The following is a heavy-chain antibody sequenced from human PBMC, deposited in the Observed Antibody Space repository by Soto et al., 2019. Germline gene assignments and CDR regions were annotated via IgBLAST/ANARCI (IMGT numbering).Heavy chain of an antibody. D-gene: IGHD4-17*01. J-gene: IGHJ4*02. CDR2: ISSNGGST. CDR1: GFTFSSYA. Sequence: GGSLRLSCAASGFTFSSYAMHWVRQAPGKGLEYVSAISSNGGSTYYAKSVKGRFTISRDNSKNTLYLQMGSLRAEDMAVYYCARAFSNYGPSNYWGQGTLVTVSS. CDR3: ARAFSNYGPSNY. V-gene: IGHV3-64*01.